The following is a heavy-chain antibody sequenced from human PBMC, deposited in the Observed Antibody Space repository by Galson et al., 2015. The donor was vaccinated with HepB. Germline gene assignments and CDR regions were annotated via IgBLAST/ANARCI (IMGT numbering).Heavy chain of an antibody. J-gene: IGHJ4*02. CDR2: IYPGDSDT. CDR1: GYSFTSFW. D-gene: IGHD2-15*01. V-gene: IGHV5-51*01. CDR3: ARGSQYCNGQSCRFDS. Sequence: KPGESLKISCKGSGYSFTSFWIAWVRQTPGKGLEWMGIIYPGDSDTRYSPSFQGQVTISVDKSINTAYLQWSSLEASDTAMYYCARGSQYCNGQSCRFDSWGQGSLVTVSS.